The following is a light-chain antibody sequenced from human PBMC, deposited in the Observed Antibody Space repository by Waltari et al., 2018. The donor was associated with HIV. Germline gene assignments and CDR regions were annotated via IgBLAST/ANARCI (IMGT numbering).Light chain of an antibody. CDR1: DSAFGLYNF. CDR3: ASFTGDDTLL. Sequence: SAVTQPASVSGLPGQSITISCTGGDSAFGLYNFVSWYQQHPGRVPRLILYDVDRRAPGISDRFSGSRSGPTASLNISRLRAEDEADYYCASFTGDDTLLFGGGTKVTVL. V-gene: IGLV2-14*03. CDR2: DVD. J-gene: IGLJ3*02.